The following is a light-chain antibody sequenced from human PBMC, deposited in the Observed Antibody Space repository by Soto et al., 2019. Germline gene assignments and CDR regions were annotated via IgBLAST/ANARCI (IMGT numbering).Light chain of an antibody. CDR2: HAS. CDR1: QSVGSNF. Sequence: IVLTQSPGTLSLSPGERATLSCRASQSVGSNFLARYQQKRGQAPRILIYHASNRASGIPDRFSGSGSGSDFTLTISRVEPEDFAVYYCQQYGSPPWAFGQGTRVEI. CDR3: QQYGSPPWA. V-gene: IGKV3-20*01. J-gene: IGKJ1*01.